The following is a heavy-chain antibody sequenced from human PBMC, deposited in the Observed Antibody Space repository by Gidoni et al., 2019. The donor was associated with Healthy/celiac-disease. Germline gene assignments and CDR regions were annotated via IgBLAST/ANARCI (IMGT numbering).Heavy chain of an antibody. CDR1: GGSISSGGYS. D-gene: IGHD5-18*01. CDR2: IYHSGIT. Sequence: QLQLQESGSGLVTPSQNLSLTCAVSGGSISSGGYSWSWIRQPPGKGLEWIGYIYHSGITYYNPSLKSRVTISVARSKNQFSLKLSSVTAADTAVYYCARVDTAMVGVDYWGQGTLVTVSS. CDR3: ARVDTAMVGVDY. J-gene: IGHJ4*02. V-gene: IGHV4-30-2*01.